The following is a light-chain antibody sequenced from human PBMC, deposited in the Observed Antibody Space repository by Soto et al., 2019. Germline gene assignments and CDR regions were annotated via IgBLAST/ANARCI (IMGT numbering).Light chain of an antibody. CDR2: DNN. V-gene: IGLV1-40*01. J-gene: IGLJ2*01. CDR3: QSYDNSLSGVL. Sequence: QSVLTQPPSVSGAPGQRVTISCTGSSSNIGAGYVVHWYQQLPGTAPKLLIYDNNNRPSGVPDRFSGSKSATSASLAITGLQAEDEADYSCQSYDNSLSGVLFGGGTKLTVL. CDR1: SSNIGAGYV.